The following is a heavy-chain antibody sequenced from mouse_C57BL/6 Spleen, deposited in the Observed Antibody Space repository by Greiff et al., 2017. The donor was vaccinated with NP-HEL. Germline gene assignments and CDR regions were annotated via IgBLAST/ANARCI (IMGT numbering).Heavy chain of an antibody. J-gene: IGHJ1*03. CDR1: GYAFSSSW. V-gene: IGHV1-82*01. D-gene: IGHD2-3*01. CDR2: IYPGDGDT. Sequence: VQLQQSGPELVKPGASVKISCKASGYAFSSSWMNWVKQRPGKGLEWIGRIYPGDGDTNYNGKFKGKATLTADKSSSTAYMQLSSLTSEDSAVYFCAGDGYQYFDGWGTGTTVTVSS. CDR3: AGDGYQYFDG.